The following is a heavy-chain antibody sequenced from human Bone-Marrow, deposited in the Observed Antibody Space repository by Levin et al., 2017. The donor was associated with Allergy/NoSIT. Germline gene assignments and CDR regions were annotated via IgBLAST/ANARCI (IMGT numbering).Heavy chain of an antibody. D-gene: IGHD2-2*01. Sequence: GGSLRLSCAASGFTFSSYGMHWVRQAPGKGLEWVAVIWYDGSNKYYADSVKGRFTISRDNSKNTLYLQMNSLRAEDTAVYYCARGVSYQLLAGGFDYWGQGTLVTVSS. J-gene: IGHJ4*02. V-gene: IGHV3-33*01. CDR1: GFTFSSYG. CDR3: ARGVSYQLLAGGFDY. CDR2: IWYDGSNK.